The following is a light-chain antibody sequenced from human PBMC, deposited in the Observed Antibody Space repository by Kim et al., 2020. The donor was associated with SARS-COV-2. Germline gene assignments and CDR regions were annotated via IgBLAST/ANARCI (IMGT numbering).Light chain of an antibody. CDR3: AAWDDGLNGRV. CDR1: PSNIGSNT. J-gene: IGLJ2*01. CDR2: SDN. Sequence: GQTFTISCSGRPSNIGSNTIIWPQQLPGPAPKVLIYSDNQRPSGVPDRFSGSEFGTSASLAISGLQSEDEADYYCAAWDDGLNGRVFGGGTQLTVL. V-gene: IGLV1-44*01.